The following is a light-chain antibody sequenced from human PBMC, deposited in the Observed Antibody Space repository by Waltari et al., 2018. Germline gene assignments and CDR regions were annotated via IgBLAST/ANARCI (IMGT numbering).Light chain of an antibody. Sequence: QSALTQPPSASGSPGQSVTISCTGTSSDVGGYNYVSWYQQHPGKAPTLMIYEVSERPSGVPDRCSGSKSGNTASLTVSGLQAEDEAAYYCTSHAGSNNHVVFGGGTKLTVL. CDR3: TSHAGSNNHVV. J-gene: IGLJ2*01. CDR1: SSDVGGYNY. V-gene: IGLV2-8*01. CDR2: EVS.